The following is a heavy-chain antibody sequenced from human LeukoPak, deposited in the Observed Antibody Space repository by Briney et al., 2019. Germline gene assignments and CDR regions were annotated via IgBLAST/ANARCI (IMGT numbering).Heavy chain of an antibody. V-gene: IGHV3-30*18. CDR1: GFTFSSYG. D-gene: IGHD4-17*01. CDR3: AKNVDYGDYSLVDY. J-gene: IGHJ4*02. Sequence: PGRSLRLSCAASGFTFSSYGMHWVRQAPGKGLEWVAVISYDGSNKYYADSVKGRFTISRDNSKNTLYLQMNSLRAEDTAVYYCAKNVDYGDYSLVDYWGQGTLVTVSS. CDR2: ISYDGSNK.